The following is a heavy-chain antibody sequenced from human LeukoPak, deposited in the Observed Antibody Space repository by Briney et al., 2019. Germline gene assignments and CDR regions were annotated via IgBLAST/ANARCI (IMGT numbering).Heavy chain of an antibody. Sequence: GASVKVSCKVSGYTLTELSMHWVRQAPGKGLEWMGGFDPEDGETVYAQKFQGRVTMTEDTSTDTAYMELSSLRSEDTAVYYCATARVISVGNVWFDPWGQGTLVTVSS. D-gene: IGHD3-16*02. V-gene: IGHV1-24*01. CDR1: GYTLTELS. J-gene: IGHJ5*02. CDR3: ATARVISVGNVWFDP. CDR2: FDPEDGET.